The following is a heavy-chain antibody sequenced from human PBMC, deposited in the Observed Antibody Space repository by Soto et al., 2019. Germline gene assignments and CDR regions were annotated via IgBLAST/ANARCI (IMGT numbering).Heavy chain of an antibody. Sequence: QVQLQESGPGLVKPSQTLSLTCTVSGGPINSPDYYWTWIRQSPGKGLEWIGYLYFNGGTQYNPSLRTPVSMSLDTSKKHFSLKMRSVTAADTAVYYCARGISNYSSWYEPHTWFDAWGPGVLVTVSS. CDR1: GGPINSPDYY. CDR3: ARGISNYSSWYEPHTWFDA. J-gene: IGHJ5*02. V-gene: IGHV4-30-4*01. CDR2: LYFNGGT. D-gene: IGHD6-13*01.